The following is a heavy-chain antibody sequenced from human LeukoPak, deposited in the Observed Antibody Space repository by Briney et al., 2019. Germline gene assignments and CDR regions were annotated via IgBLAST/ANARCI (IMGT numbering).Heavy chain of an antibody. CDR3: ARDRGSGSYHYFDY. Sequence: SDTLSLTCAHSGGSISSSNWWSLVRQPPGKGLEWIGEIYHSGSTNYNPPLKSRVTISVDKSKNQFSLKLNSVTAADTAVYYCARDRGSGSYHYFDYWGQGTLVTVSS. CDR1: GGSISSSNW. V-gene: IGHV4-4*02. D-gene: IGHD3-10*01. J-gene: IGHJ4*02. CDR2: IYHSGST.